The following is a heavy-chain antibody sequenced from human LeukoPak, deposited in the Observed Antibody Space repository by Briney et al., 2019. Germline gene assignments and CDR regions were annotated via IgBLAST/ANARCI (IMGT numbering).Heavy chain of an antibody. CDR2: IIPIFGTA. V-gene: IGHV1-69*05. CDR3: ARVSMIIVGSAFDI. J-gene: IGHJ3*02. Sequence: SVKVSCKGSGGTFSSYAISWVRQAPGQGLEWMGRIIPIFGTANYAQKFQGRVTITTDESTSTAYMEVGSLKSQHTAVYYCARVSMIIVGSAFDIWGQGTMVTLSS. D-gene: IGHD3-22*01. CDR1: GGTFSSYA.